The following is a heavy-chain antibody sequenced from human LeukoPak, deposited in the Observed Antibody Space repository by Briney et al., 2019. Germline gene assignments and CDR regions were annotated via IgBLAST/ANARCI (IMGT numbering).Heavy chain of an antibody. D-gene: IGHD1/OR15-1a*01. Sequence: PGGSLRLSCAASGFTFYSYAMHWVRQAPGKGLEWVAVISYDGSNKYYADSVKGRFTISRDNSKNTLYLQMNSLRAEDTAVYYCARRTDNDYWGQGTLVTVSS. J-gene: IGHJ4*02. CDR3: ARRTDNDY. CDR1: GFTFYSYA. V-gene: IGHV3-30-3*01. CDR2: ISYDGSNK.